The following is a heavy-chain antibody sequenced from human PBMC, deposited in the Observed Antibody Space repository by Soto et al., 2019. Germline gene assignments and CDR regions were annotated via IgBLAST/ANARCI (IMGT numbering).Heavy chain of an antibody. Sequence: QVQLVESGGGVVQPGRSLRLSCAASGFTFSSYGMHWVRQAPGKGLEWVAVIWYDGSNKYYADSVKGRFTISRDNSKNTLYLQMNSLRAEDTAVYYCARGGATIESYYYGMDVWGQGTTVTVSS. J-gene: IGHJ6*02. D-gene: IGHD5-12*01. V-gene: IGHV3-33*01. CDR3: ARGGATIESYYYGMDV. CDR1: GFTFSSYG. CDR2: IWYDGSNK.